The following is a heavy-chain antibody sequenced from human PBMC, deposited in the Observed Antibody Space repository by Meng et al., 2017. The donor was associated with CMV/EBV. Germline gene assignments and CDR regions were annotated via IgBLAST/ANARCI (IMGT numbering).Heavy chain of an antibody. V-gene: IGHV1-69*05. Sequence: SVKVSCKASGGTFSSYAISWVRQAPGQGLEWMGGIIPIFGTANYAQKFQGRVTITTDESTSTAYMELSSLRSEDAAVYYCASPGDYDILTGYYIGTYYYYGMDVWGQGTTVTVSS. D-gene: IGHD3-9*01. CDR3: ASPGDYDILTGYYIGTYYYYGMDV. J-gene: IGHJ6*02. CDR1: GGTFSSYA. CDR2: IIPIFGTA.